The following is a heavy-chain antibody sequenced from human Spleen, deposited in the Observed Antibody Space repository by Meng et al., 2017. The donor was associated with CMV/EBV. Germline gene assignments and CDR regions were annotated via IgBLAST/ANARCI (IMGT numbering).Heavy chain of an antibody. D-gene: IGHD6-19*01. V-gene: IGHV1-69*05. CDR1: GGTFSNYT. J-gene: IGHJ2*01. CDR2: VDPVFATP. CDR3: AGLGWSSFYWYFNL. Sequence: SGGTFSNYTITWVRQAPGQGLEWMGGVDPVFATPKYAQKFQGRVSITTDESTSTAYMELSSLRSEDTAVYYCAGLGWSSFYWYFNLWGRGTLVTVSS.